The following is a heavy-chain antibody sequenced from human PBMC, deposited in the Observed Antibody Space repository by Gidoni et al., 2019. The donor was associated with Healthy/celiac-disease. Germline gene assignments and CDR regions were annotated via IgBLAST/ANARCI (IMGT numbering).Heavy chain of an antibody. CDR1: GFTFSSYA. CDR2: ISGSGGST. V-gene: IGHV3-23*01. Sequence: EVQLLESGGGLVQPGGSLRLSCPASGFTFSSYAMIWVRQAPGKGLEWVSAISGSGGSTYYADSVKGRFTISRDNSKNTLYLQMNSLRAEDTAVYYCAKSDEGGDNIVVPTGWEYYFDYWGQGTLVTVSS. CDR3: AKSDEGGDNIVVPTGWEYYFDY. D-gene: IGHD2-21*02. J-gene: IGHJ4*02.